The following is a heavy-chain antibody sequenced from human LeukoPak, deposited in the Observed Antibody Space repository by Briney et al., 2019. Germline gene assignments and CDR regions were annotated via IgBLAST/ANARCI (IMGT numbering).Heavy chain of an antibody. D-gene: IGHD3-3*01. V-gene: IGHV3-30*03. J-gene: IGHJ5*02. CDR3: ARDLWEWLLSWFDP. CDR2: ISYDGSNK. CDR1: GFTFSSYS. Sequence: PGGSLRLSCAASGFTFSSYSMNWVRQAPGKGLEWVAVISYDGSNKYYADSVKGRFTISRDNSKNTLYLQMNSLRAEDTAVYYCARDLWEWLLSWFDPWGQGTLVTVSS.